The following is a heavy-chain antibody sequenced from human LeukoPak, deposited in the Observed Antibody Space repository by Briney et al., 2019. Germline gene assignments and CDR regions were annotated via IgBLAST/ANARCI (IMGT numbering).Heavy chain of an antibody. J-gene: IGHJ5*02. D-gene: IGHD3-10*02. CDR2: IYYSGST. V-gene: IGHV4-39*01. Sequence: GSLRLSCAASGFTFSSYAMSWVRQTPGKGLEWIGSIYYSGSTYYNPSLKSRVTISRGTSKNQFSLKLTSVTAADAAVYYCARHVPCFDPWGQGTLVTVSS. CDR3: ARHVPCFDP. CDR1: GFTFSSYA.